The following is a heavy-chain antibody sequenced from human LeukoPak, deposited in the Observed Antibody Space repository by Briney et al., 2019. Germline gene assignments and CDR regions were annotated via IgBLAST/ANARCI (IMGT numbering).Heavy chain of an antibody. J-gene: IGHJ3*02. CDR3: ARDSEGDGYNFFTAFDI. CDR1: GFTFSSYS. V-gene: IGHV3-48*04. D-gene: IGHD5-24*01. Sequence: GGSPRLSCAASGFTFSSYSMNWVRQAPGKGLEWVSYISSSSSIIYYADSVKGRFTISRDNTKNSLYLQMNSLRAEDTAVYYCARDSEGDGYNFFTAFDIWGQGTMVTVSS. CDR2: ISSSSSII.